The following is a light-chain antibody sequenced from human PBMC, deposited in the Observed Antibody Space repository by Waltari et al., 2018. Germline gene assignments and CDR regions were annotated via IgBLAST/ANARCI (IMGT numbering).Light chain of an antibody. V-gene: IGKV3-20*01. CDR1: QTVGSSS. Sequence: TVLTQSPATASLSSGERVTLSCRASQTVGSSSLAWYQQKPGQAPRLLIYRASRRATGIPDRFSGSGSGTDFSLTISRLEPEDFAVYYCQQHGTLPGTFGQGTKVEIK. CDR2: RAS. CDR3: QQHGTLPGT. J-gene: IGKJ1*01.